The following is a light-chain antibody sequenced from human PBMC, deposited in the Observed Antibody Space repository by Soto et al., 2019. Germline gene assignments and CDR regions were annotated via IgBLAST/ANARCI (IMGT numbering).Light chain of an antibody. J-gene: IGKJ1*01. CDR2: DAS. CDR3: QQFYNYPRT. CDR1: QSISSW. V-gene: IGKV1-5*01. Sequence: IPMTQSPSTLSASVGDRVTITCRASQSISSWLAWYQQIPGKAPKLLIYDASTLQTGVPSRFSGSGSGTDFTLTISYLQSEDFGTYYCQQFYNYPRTFGQGTKVHIK.